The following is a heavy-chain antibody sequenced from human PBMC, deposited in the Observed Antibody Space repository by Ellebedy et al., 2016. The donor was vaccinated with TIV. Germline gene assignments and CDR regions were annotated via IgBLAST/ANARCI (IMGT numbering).Heavy chain of an antibody. D-gene: IGHD3-22*01. Sequence: SETLSLTCTVSGGSISSDHWWSWVRQFPGKGLEWIGEIFHSGSTTYNPSLTSRLTISVDKSKNQFSLNLTSVTAADTAVYYCTKSAVYYHNSDGYFGGRWGQGTLVTVSS. J-gene: IGHJ1*01. CDR3: TKSAVYYHNSDGYFGGR. V-gene: IGHV4-4*02. CDR1: GGSISSDHW. CDR2: IFHSGST.